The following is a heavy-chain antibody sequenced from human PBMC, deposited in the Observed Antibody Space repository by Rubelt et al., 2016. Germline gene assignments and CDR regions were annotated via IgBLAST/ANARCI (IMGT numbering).Heavy chain of an antibody. CDR3: ARIAVAGTGFDY. CDR2: IDWDDDK. Sequence: QVTLRESGPALVKPTQTLTLTCPFSGFSLSTSGMSVSWIRQPPGKALEWLALIDWDDDKYYSTSLKTRLTISKDTPKNQVVLTMTNMDPVDTATYYCARIAVAGTGFDYWGQGTLVTVSS. J-gene: IGHJ4*02. CDR1: GFSLSTSGMS. D-gene: IGHD6-19*01. V-gene: IGHV2-70*01.